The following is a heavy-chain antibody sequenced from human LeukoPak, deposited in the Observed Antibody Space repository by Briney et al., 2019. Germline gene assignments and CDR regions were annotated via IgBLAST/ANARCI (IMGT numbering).Heavy chain of an antibody. V-gene: IGHV3-48*04. CDR1: GFTFSSYS. CDR2: ISGSGTTI. D-gene: IGHD6-19*01. CDR3: ARDSHGWLVQFDY. J-gene: IGHJ4*02. Sequence: GGSLRLSCAASGFTFSSYSMNWVRQAPGKGLEWVSYISGSGTTIYYADSVKGRFTISRDDAKNSLYLQMNSLRAEDTAIYYCARDSHGWLVQFDYWGQGILVTVSS.